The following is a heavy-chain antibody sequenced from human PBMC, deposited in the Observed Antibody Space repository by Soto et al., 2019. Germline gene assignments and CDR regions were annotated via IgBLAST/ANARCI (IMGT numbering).Heavy chain of an antibody. V-gene: IGHV4-39*01. J-gene: IGHJ4*02. CDR3: ARLEGLATISYYFDF. CDR2: IYYRGNA. D-gene: IGHD3-9*01. CDR1: DDSINSDKYY. Sequence: QLQLQESGPGLVKPSETLSLTCSVSDDSINSDKYYWGWIRQPPGKGLEWIGSIYYRGNAYYNPSLQTRVTTSLDKSKIPFSLKLNSVTAADSAVYFCARLEGLATISYYFDFWGPGALVTVSS.